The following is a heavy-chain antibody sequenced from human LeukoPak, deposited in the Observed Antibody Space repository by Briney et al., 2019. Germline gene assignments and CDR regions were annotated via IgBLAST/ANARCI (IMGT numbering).Heavy chain of an antibody. V-gene: IGHV3-33*08. CDR2: IWYDGSNK. Sequence: GGSLRLSCAASGLTFSSYWMSWVRQAPGKGLEWVAVIWYDGSNKYYADSVKGRFTISRDNSKNTLYLQMNSVRVEDTAVYYCARGGPEWPLDYWGQGTLVTVSS. CDR1: GLTFSSYW. D-gene: IGHD3-3*01. J-gene: IGHJ4*02. CDR3: ARGGPEWPLDY.